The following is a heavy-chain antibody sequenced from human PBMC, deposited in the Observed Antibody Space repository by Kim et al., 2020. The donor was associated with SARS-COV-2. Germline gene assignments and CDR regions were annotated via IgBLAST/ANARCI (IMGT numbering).Heavy chain of an antibody. CDR1: GYTFTSYD. CDR2: MNPNSGNT. CDR3: ARPHNDFWSGYYLPYYYYGMDV. V-gene: IGHV1-8*01. D-gene: IGHD3-3*01. J-gene: IGHJ6*02. Sequence: ASVKVSCKASGYTFTSYDINWVRQATGQGLEWMGWMNPNSGNTGYAQKFQGRVTMTRNTSISTAYMELSSLRSEDTAVYYCARPHNDFWSGYYLPYYYYGMDVWGQGTTVTVSS.